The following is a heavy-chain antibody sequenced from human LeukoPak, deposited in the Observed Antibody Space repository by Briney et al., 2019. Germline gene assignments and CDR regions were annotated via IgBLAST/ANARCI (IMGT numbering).Heavy chain of an antibody. CDR1: GFTFSDYY. V-gene: IGHV3-11*01. J-gene: IGHJ4*02. CDR3: ARGLSGVVIMYYFDF. D-gene: IGHD3-3*01. CDR2: ISSSGLSI. Sequence: GGSLRLSCAASGFTFSDYYMSWIRQAPGKGLEWVSYISSSGLSIYYADSVKGLFTISRDNAKNSVHLQMNSLRDEDTAIYYCARGLSGVVIMYYFDFWGQGNLVTVSS.